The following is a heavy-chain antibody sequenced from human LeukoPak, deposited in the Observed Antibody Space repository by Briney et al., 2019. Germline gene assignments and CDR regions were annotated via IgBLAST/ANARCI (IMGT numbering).Heavy chain of an antibody. CDR3: ARDYGFDPIGGNFDY. CDR2: ISAYNGNT. J-gene: IGHJ4*02. D-gene: IGHD3-3*01. CDR1: GYTFTGYY. V-gene: IGHV1-18*04. Sequence: ASVKVSCKASGYTFTGYYMHWVRQAPGQGLEWMGWISAYNGNTNYAQKLQGRVTMTTDTSTSTAYMELRSLRSDDTAVYYCARDYGFDPIGGNFDYWGQGTLVTVSS.